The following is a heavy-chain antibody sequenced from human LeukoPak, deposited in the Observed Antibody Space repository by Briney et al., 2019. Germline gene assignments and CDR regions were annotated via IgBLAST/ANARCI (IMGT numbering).Heavy chain of an antibody. J-gene: IGHJ4*02. Sequence: GSVKVSCKVSGYTLTELSMHWVRQAPGKGLEGMGGFDPEDGETIYAQKFQGRVTMTEDTSTDTAYMELSSLRSEDTAVYYCATSGGSSGWYYHDYWGQGTLVTVSS. D-gene: IGHD6-19*01. CDR2: FDPEDGET. CDR1: GYTLTELS. V-gene: IGHV1-24*01. CDR3: ATSGGSSGWYYHDY.